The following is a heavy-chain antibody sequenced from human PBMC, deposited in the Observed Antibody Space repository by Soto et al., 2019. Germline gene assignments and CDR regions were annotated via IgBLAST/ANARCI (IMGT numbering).Heavy chain of an antibody. J-gene: IGHJ3*02. CDR1: GYPVTAYY. D-gene: IGHD3-3*01. Sequence: QLHLVQSGAVVKKPGASVTVSCSASGYPVTAYYMHWVRQAPGRGLEWMGGINPATGAAKYTQTFQGRITTTRDTSTSTVFMELSGLNSEDAAVFYCSRGGGVGVAGSAAFDMWGQGTLVTVSS. CDR2: INPATGAA. CDR3: SRGGGVGVAGSAAFDM. V-gene: IGHV1-2*02.